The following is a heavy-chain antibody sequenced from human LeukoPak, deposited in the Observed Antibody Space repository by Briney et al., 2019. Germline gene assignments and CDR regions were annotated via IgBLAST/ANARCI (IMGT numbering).Heavy chain of an antibody. J-gene: IGHJ4*02. CDR2: INPNSGGT. Sequence: ASVKVSCKASGYTFTSYDINWVRQATGQGLEWMGWINPNSGGTNYAQKFQGRDTMTRDTSISTAYMELSRLRSDDTAVYYCARTGSLWFGELFYWGQGTLVTVSS. V-gene: IGHV1-2*02. D-gene: IGHD3-10*01. CDR1: GYTFTSYD. CDR3: ARTGSLWFGELFY.